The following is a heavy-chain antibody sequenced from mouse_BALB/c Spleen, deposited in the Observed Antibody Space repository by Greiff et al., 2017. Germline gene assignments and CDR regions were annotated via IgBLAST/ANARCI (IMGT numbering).Heavy chain of an antibody. V-gene: IGHV5-6*01. CDR2: ISSGGSYT. Sequence: EVQLVESGGDLVKPGGSLKLSCAASGFTFSSYGMSWVRQTPDKRLEWVATISSGGSYTYYPDSVKGRFTISRDNAKNTLYLQMSSLKSEDTAMYYCARRDDYRWFAYWGQGTLVTVSA. CDR1: GFTFSSYG. CDR3: ARRDDYRWFAY. J-gene: IGHJ3*01. D-gene: IGHD2-4*01.